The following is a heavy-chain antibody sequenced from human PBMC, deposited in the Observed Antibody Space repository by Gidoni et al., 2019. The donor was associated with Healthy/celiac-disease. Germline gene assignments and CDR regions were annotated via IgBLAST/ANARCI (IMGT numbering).Heavy chain of an antibody. CDR2: IRSNGGST. CDR1: GFTCSSYA. Sequence: EVQLVESGGGLVQPGGSLRSSCSASGFTCSSYAMHWVRQAPGKGLEYVSAIRSNGGSTYYADSLKGRFTISRDNSKNTLYLQMSSLRAEDTAVYYCVKDSLPGIAVVGAFDIWGQGTMVTVSS. CDR3: VKDSLPGIAVVGAFDI. V-gene: IGHV3-64D*06. D-gene: IGHD6-19*01. J-gene: IGHJ3*02.